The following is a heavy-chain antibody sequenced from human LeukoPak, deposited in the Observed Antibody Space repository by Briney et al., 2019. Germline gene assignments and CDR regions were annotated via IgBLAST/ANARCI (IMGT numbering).Heavy chain of an antibody. CDR2: IYPGDSVT. CDR3: ARTYYYDSSGYYNY. CDR1: GYSFTSYW. Sequence: GESLRISCKGSGYSFTSYWIGWVRQRPGKGLEWMGIIYPGDSVTRYSRSFQGQVTISADKSISTAYLQWSRLKASDTAMYYCARTYYYDSSGYYNYWGQGTLVTVSS. D-gene: IGHD3-22*01. J-gene: IGHJ4*02. V-gene: IGHV5-51*01.